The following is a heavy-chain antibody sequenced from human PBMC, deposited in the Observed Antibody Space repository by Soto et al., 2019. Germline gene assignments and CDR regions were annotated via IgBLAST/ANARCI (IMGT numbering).Heavy chain of an antibody. D-gene: IGHD1-7*01. J-gene: IGHJ4*02. V-gene: IGHV3-21*01. CDR2: ISSSSSYI. Sequence: GCRLLPGTASGFTLGRDSMNWVRQAAGKGLEWVSSISSSSSYIYYADSVNGRFTISRDNAKNSLYLKMNSMRAEDTAVHYCARVQGPGITGTYYFDYWGQGTMVTVSS. CDR3: ARVQGPGITGTYYFDY. CDR1: GFTLGRDS.